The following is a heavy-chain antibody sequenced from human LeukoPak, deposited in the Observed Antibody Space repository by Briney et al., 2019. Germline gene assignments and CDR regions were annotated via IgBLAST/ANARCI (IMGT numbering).Heavy chain of an antibody. Sequence: GRSLRLSCAASGITFSSYAMHWVRQAPGKGLEWVAVISYDGRNKDYADSVKGRFTISRDNSKNTLYLQMNSLRAEDTAVYYRARDRYGMDVWGQGTTVTVSS. CDR2: ISYDGRNK. CDR1: GITFSSYA. V-gene: IGHV3-30*04. J-gene: IGHJ6*02. CDR3: ARDRYGMDV.